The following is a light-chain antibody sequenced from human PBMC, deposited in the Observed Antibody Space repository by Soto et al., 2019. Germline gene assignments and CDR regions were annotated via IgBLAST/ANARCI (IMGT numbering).Light chain of an antibody. J-gene: IGKJ1*01. Sequence: EIVIMQSPATLSTSPRERATLSCRASQSVSSKLAWYQQKPGQAPTHLIHSASTRATGIPARFSGSGSGKEFTLTISGLLFEDFAVYHCKQYNNWPPGTCGQGPKVDIK. CDR3: KQYNNWPPGT. CDR2: SAS. CDR1: QSVSSK. V-gene: IGKV3-15*01.